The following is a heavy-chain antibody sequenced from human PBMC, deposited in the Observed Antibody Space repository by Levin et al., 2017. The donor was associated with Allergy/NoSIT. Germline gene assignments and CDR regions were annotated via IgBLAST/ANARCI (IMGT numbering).Heavy chain of an antibody. CDR1: GFTFSSYW. CDR2: INSDGSST. Sequence: ETLSLTCAASGFTFSSYWMHWVRQAPGKGLVWVSRINSDGSSTSYADSVKGRFTISRDNAKNTLYLQMNSLRAEDTAVYYCARGFTAVAGTRVGYWGQGTLVTVSS. J-gene: IGHJ4*02. D-gene: IGHD6-19*01. V-gene: IGHV3-74*01. CDR3: ARGFTAVAGTRVGY.